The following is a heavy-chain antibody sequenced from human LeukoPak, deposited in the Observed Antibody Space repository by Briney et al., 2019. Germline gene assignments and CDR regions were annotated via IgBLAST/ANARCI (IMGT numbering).Heavy chain of an antibody. CDR3: AKDLEVRDSW. Sequence: GGSLRLSCAVSGITLSNYGMSWVRQAPGKGLEWVAGISDSGGRTNYADSVKGRFTISRDNPKNTLYLQMNSLRAEDTAVYYCAKDLEVRDSWWGQGTLVTVSS. D-gene: IGHD6-13*01. V-gene: IGHV3-23*01. CDR2: ISDSGGRT. CDR1: GITLSNYG. J-gene: IGHJ4*02.